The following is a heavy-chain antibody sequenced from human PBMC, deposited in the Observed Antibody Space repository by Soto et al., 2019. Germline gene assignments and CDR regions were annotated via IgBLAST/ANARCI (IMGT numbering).Heavy chain of an antibody. CDR1: GFTFSSYS. V-gene: IGHV3-48*01. J-gene: IGHJ3*02. CDR3: GREGNYYDRSGYYYFLDAFDI. CDR2: ISSSSSTI. D-gene: IGHD3-22*01. Sequence: GGSLRLSCAASGFTFSSYSMNWVRQAPGKGLEWVSYISSSSSTIYYADSVKGRFTISRDNAKNSLYLQMNRLRGEDTAVYYCGREGNYYDRSGYYYFLDAFDIWGQGKRVTAS.